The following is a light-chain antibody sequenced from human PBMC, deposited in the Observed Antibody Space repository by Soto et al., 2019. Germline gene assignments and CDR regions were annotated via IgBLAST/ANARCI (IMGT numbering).Light chain of an antibody. CDR2: DNN. V-gene: IGLV1-51*01. CDR1: SSNIGSNY. J-gene: IGLJ2*01. CDR3: GTWDTSLSAVV. Sequence: QSVLTQPPSVSAAPGQKVTISCSGSSSNIGSNYVSWYQHLPGTAPKLLIYDNNKRPSGIPDRFSGSKSGTSATLGITGLQTGDEGDFYCGTWDTSLSAVVFGGGTKVTVL.